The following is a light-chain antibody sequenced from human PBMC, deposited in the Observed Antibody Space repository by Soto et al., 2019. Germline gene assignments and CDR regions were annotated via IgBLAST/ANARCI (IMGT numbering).Light chain of an antibody. CDR1: QSVSSN. J-gene: IGKJ1*01. CDR3: QQYGSSPT. V-gene: IGKV3-20*01. Sequence: EIVMTQSPATLPVSPGERATLSCRASQSVSSNLAWYQQKPGQAPRFLIYGASTRATGIPDRFSGSGSGTDFTLTISRLEPEDFAVYYCQQYGSSPTFGQGTKVDIK. CDR2: GAS.